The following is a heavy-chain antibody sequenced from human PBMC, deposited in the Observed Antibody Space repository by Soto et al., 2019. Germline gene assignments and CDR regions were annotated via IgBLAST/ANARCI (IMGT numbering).Heavy chain of an antibody. CDR2: VNHSGGT. D-gene: IGHD5-18*01. Sequence: PGGSLRLSCAASGFTFSSYWMSWVRQAPGKGLEWVGEVNHSGGTNYKPSLKSRVTISVDPSKNQFSLNLTSVTAADTAFYYCARESYTYGQKNYFYFGLDVWGQGTTVTVS. J-gene: IGHJ6*02. CDR3: ARESYTYGQKNYFYFGLDV. CDR1: GFTFSSYW. V-gene: IGHV4-34*01.